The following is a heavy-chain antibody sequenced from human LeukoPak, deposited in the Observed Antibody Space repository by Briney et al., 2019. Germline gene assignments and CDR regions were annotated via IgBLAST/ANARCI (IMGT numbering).Heavy chain of an antibody. CDR1: GYTFTGYY. V-gene: IGHV1-2*06. Sequence: ASVKVSCKASGYTFTGYYMHWVRQAPGQGLEWMGRINPNSGGTNYAQKFQGRVTMTRDTSISTVYMELSRLRSDDTAVYYCAREGLVSSWSYFDYWGQGTLVTVSS. CDR2: INPNSGGT. CDR3: AREGLVSSWSYFDY. D-gene: IGHD6-13*01. J-gene: IGHJ4*02.